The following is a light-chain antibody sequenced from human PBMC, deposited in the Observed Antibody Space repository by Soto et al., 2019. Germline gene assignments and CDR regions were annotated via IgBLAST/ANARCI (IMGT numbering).Light chain of an antibody. CDR3: QQYNNWPPLT. J-gene: IGKJ1*01. V-gene: IGKV3-15*01. CDR2: GAS. CDR1: QSVSSN. Sequence: EIVMTQSPATLSVAPGERATLSCRASQSVSSNLAWYQQKPGQAPRLLIYGASTRATGIPASFSGRGSGTAVTRTSRSRQYEDFAVYYWQQYNNWPPLTFGQGTKVEIK.